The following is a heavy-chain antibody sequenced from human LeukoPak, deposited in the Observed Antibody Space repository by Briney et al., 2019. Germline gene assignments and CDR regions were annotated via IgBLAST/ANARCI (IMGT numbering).Heavy chain of an antibody. CDR2: INHSGST. V-gene: IGHV4-34*01. J-gene: IGHJ4*02. CDR3: ARGNSGYYGSGSICDY. D-gene: IGHD3-10*01. CDR1: SGSFSGYY. Sequence: SETLSLTCAVYSGSFSGYYWSWIRQPPGKGLEWIGEINHSGSTNYNPSLKSRVTISVDTSKNQFSLKLSSVTAADTAVYYCARGNSGYYGSGSICDYWGQGTLVTVSS.